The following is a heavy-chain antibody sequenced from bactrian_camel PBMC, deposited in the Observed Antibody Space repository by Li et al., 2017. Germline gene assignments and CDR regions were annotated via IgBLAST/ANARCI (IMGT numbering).Heavy chain of an antibody. J-gene: IGHJ4*01. CDR3: KRGWKCLGAECDDD. CDR1: GVATQRYC. V-gene: IGHV3S55*01. Sequence: QLVESGGGSVQAGGSLRLSCVASGVATQRYCMGWFRQVPGKQRAYYAESMKGRVAISQDDAKRTLSLRMNSLKPEDTAMYFCKRGWKCLGAECDDDLGQGTQVTVS. D-gene: IGHD1*01.